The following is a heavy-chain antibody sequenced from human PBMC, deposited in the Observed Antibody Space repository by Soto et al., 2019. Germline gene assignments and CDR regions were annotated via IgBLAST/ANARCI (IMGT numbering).Heavy chain of an antibody. CDR2: IYYSGST. J-gene: IGHJ5*02. CDR1: GGSVSSGSYY. Sequence: SETLSLTCTVSGGSVSSGSYYWSWIRQPPGKGLEWIGYIYYSGSTNYNPSLKSRVTISVDTSKNQFSLKLSSVTAADTAVYYRASTRFLEWLFRRWFDPWGQGTLVTVSS. D-gene: IGHD3-3*01. CDR3: ASTRFLEWLFRRWFDP. V-gene: IGHV4-61*01.